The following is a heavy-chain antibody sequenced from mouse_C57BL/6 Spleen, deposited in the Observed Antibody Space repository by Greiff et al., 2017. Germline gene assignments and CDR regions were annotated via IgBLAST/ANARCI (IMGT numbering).Heavy chain of an antibody. D-gene: IGHD1-1*01. CDR3: ARGYYGSLYYFDY. V-gene: IGHV1-4*01. CDR2: INPSSGYT. CDR1: GYTFTSYT. J-gene: IGHJ2*01. Sequence: QVQLKESGAELARPGASVKMSCKASGYTFTSYTMHWVKQRPGQGLEWIGYINPSSGYTKYNQKFKDKATLTAAKSSSTAYMQLSSLTSEDSAVYYGARGYYGSLYYFDYWGQGTTLTVSS.